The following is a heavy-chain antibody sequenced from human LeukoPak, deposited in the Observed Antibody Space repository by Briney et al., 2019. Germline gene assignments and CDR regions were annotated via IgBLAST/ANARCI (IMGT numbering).Heavy chain of an antibody. CDR1: GFTFSSYW. J-gene: IGHJ5*02. CDR2: IKQDGSEK. D-gene: IGHD2-2*03. V-gene: IGHV3-7*01. CDR3: AGVGIVVVPAAIVDWFDP. Sequence: GGSLRLSCAASGFTFSSYWMSWVRQAPGKGLEWVANIKQDGSEKYYVDSVKGRFTISRDNAKNSLYLQMNSLRAEDTAVYYCAGVGIVVVPAAIVDWFDPWGQGTLVTVSS.